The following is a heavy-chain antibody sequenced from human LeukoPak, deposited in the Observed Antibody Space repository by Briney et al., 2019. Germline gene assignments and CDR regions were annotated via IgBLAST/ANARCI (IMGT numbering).Heavy chain of an antibody. CDR2: ISGSGGST. J-gene: IGHJ4*02. CDR1: GFTFSSYA. V-gene: IGHV3-23*01. Sequence: GGSLRLSCAASGFTFSSYAMSWVRQAPGKGLEWVSAISGSGGSTYYADSVKGRFTISRDNPKNTLYLQMNSLRAEDTAVYYCAKRYCSSTSCSLFDYWGQGTLVTVSS. CDR3: AKRYCSSTSCSLFDY. D-gene: IGHD2-2*01.